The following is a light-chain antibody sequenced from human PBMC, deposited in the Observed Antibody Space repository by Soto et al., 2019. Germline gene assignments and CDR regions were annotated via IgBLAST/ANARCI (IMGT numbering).Light chain of an antibody. CDR2: AAS. CDR3: LEYNSYPRT. Sequence: AIEMTQSPSPLSASLGDRVTITCRASQTIGTDVGWYQQKPSKAPKRLIYAASSLQSGAPPRFSGSGSATDFTLTFRSLQSEDSATYFCLEYNSYPRTFGQGTRVDI. V-gene: IGKV1-6*01. J-gene: IGKJ1*01. CDR1: QTIGTD.